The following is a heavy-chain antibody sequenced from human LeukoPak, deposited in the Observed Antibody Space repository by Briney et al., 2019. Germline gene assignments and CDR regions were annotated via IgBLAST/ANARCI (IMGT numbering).Heavy chain of an antibody. Sequence: GGSLRLSCAASGFTFSSYWVSWVRQAPGKGLEWVANIKQDGSEKYYVDSVKGRFTISRDNAKNSLYLQMNSLRAEDTAVYYCAREVTGTTLYFDYWGQGTLVTVSS. V-gene: IGHV3-7*01. CDR1: GFTFSSYW. D-gene: IGHD1-20*01. J-gene: IGHJ4*02. CDR3: AREVTGTTLYFDY. CDR2: IKQDGSEK.